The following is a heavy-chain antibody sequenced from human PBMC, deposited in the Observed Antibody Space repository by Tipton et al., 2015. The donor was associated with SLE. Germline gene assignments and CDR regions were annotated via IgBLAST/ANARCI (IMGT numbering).Heavy chain of an antibody. Sequence: SLRLSCAASGFTFSDHYMSWIRQAPGKGLEWVSYISSSGSTIYYADSVKGRFTISRDNAKNSLYLQVDSVNAGDTAVYYCARYVSYHYMDVWGKGTTVAVSS. CDR2: ISSSGSTI. CDR3: ARYVSYHYMDV. CDR1: GFTFSDHY. J-gene: IGHJ6*03. V-gene: IGHV3-11*04. D-gene: IGHD2-8*01.